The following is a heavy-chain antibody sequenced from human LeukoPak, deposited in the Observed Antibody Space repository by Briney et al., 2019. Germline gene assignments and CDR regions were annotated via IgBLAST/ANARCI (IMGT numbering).Heavy chain of an antibody. J-gene: IGHJ6*02. Sequence: GGSLRLSCAASGFTFSSYGMHWVRQAPGKGLEWVSSISSSSSYIYYADSVKGRFTIPRDNSKNTLYLQMNSLRAEDTAVYYCARKDYGDYGGYYYGMDVWGQGTTVTVSS. D-gene: IGHD4-17*01. V-gene: IGHV3-21*01. CDR3: ARKDYGDYGGYYYGMDV. CDR1: GFTFSSYG. CDR2: ISSSSSYI.